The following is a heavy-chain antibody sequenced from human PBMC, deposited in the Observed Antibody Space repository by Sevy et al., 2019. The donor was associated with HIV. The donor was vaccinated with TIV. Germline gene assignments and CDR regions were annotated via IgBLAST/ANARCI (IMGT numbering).Heavy chain of an antibody. V-gene: IGHV3-30*18. CDR1: GFIFGDYD. J-gene: IGHJ6*02. Sequence: GGSLRLSCTVSGFIFGDYDMHWVRQAPGKGLEWVAAISYAGDNKYFADSVKGRFTVSKDNSKNTLYLEMNSLRAEDTAVYYCAKAHADCSGGTCYTAHYYYDMDVWGRGATVTVSS. CDR3: AKAHADCSGGTCYTAHYYYDMDV. CDR2: ISYAGDNK. D-gene: IGHD2-15*01.